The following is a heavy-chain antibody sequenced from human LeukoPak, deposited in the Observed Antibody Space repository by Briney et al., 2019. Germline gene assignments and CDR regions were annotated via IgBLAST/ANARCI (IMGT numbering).Heavy chain of an antibody. CDR1: GYSLTELP. Sequence: ASVKVSCKVSGYSLTELPMHWVRQAPGKGLEWMGGFDPQNGETIYAQKFRGRVTVTGDTSTETAYLELRSLRSEDTALYYCARGPGARIDYWGQGTLVTVSS. CDR3: ARGPGARIDY. CDR2: FDPQNGET. D-gene: IGHD1-26*01. J-gene: IGHJ4*02. V-gene: IGHV1-24*01.